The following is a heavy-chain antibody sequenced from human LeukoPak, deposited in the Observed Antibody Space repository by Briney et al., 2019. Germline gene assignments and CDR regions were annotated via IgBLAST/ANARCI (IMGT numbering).Heavy chain of an antibody. CDR2: IPGSGDTT. Sequence: GGSLRLSCAASRFTFSGYAMSWVRQAPGNGLEWVSSIPGSGDTTYYADSVKGRFTISRDNSKNTLYLQMTSLRAEDTAVYYCGKEGRGMGAATIDYWGQGTLVTVSS. CDR3: GKEGRGMGAATIDY. J-gene: IGHJ4*02. V-gene: IGHV3-23*01. CDR1: RFTFSGYA. D-gene: IGHD1-26*01.